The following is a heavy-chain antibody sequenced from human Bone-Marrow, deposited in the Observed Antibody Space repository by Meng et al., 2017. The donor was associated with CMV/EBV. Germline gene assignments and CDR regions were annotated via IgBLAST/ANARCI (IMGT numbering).Heavy chain of an antibody. CDR2: INSRSTYI. J-gene: IGHJ5*02. D-gene: IGHD1-7*01. CDR3: ARGEGELPNWVDP. CDR1: GFTFTAYS. Sequence: CAASGFTFTAYSMTWVRQAPGKGLEWVSFINSRSTYIYYADSVTGRFIVSRDNAKNSLYLQMNSLRAEDTGRYFCARGEGELPNWVDPWGQGTLVTVSS. V-gene: IGHV3-21*01.